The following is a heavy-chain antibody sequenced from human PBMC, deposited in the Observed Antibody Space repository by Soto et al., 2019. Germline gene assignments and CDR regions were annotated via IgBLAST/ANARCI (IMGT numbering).Heavy chain of an antibody. J-gene: IGHJ6*02. Sequence: PGGSLRLSCAASGITFSNAWMTWVRQAPGKGLEWVGRIKSITDGGTTDYAAPVKGRFTISRDDSKDTLYLQMNNLRTEDTAVYHCTTDSADIVVVPATFGMDVWGQGTKVTV. V-gene: IGHV3-15*01. CDR1: GITFSNAW. CDR2: IKSITDGGTT. D-gene: IGHD2-2*01. CDR3: TTDSADIVVVPATFGMDV.